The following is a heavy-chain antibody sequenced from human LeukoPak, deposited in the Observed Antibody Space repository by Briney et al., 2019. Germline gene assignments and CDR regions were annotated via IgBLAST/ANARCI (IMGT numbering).Heavy chain of an antibody. CDR2: ISYDGSDK. V-gene: IGHV3-30*18. D-gene: IGHD4-17*01. CDR1: GFTFSGYG. Sequence: PGRSLRLSCAASGFTFSGYGMHWVRQAPGKGLEWVAVISYDGSDKYYADSVKGRFTISRDNSKNTLYLQVNSLRAEDTAVYYCAKAPRSTTVTPDYWGQGTLVTVSS. J-gene: IGHJ4*02. CDR3: AKAPRSTTVTPDY.